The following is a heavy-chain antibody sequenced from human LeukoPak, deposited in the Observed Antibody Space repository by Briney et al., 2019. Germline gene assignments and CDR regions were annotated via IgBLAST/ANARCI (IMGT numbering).Heavy chain of an antibody. CDR2: ISDSGST. V-gene: IGHV4-59*11. D-gene: IGHD3-22*01. CDR3: ARGYDSSAYYPFNY. Sequence: SETLSLTCVVSGGSLSTHHSSWIRQSPGRGLEWIGYISDSGSTNYNPSLKSRVTISVDTSKNQFSLMLSSVTAADTAVYYCARGYDSSAYYPFNYWGQGTLVTASS. CDR1: GGSLSTHH. J-gene: IGHJ4*02.